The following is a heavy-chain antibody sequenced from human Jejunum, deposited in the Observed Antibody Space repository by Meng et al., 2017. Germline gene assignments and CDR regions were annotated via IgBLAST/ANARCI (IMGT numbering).Heavy chain of an antibody. CDR3: ARGLTAWSTKDAFDV. J-gene: IGHJ3*01. D-gene: IGHD2-15*01. CDR1: GGSFSSTNYY. CDR2: IYNRGDT. Sequence: SETLSPTCIVPGGSFSSTNYYWAWIRQPPGKGLKWIGNIYNRGDTYYSSSLRSRVTLSIDTSKNQFSLKLNSVTAADAAVYFCARGLTAWSTKDAFDVWGQGTMVTVSS. V-gene: IGHV4-39*07.